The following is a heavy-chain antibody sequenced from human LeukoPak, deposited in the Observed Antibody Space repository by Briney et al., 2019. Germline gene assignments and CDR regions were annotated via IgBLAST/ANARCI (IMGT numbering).Heavy chain of an antibody. D-gene: IGHD3-10*01. CDR3: ANNPTMVRGGYYYYYGMDV. Sequence: GGSLRLSCAASGFTFSSYSMNWVRQAPGKGLEWVSYISSSSSTIYYADSVKGRFTISGDNAKNSLYLQMNSLRAEDTAVYYCANNPTMVRGGYYYYYGMDVWGQGTTVTVSS. CDR2: ISSSSSTI. V-gene: IGHV3-48*04. CDR1: GFTFSSYS. J-gene: IGHJ6*02.